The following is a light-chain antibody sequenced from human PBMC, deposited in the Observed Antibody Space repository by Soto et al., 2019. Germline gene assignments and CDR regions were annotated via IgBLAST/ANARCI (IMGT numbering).Light chain of an antibody. CDR2: GAF. CDR3: QQYGTSPWT. Sequence: EIVLTQSPGTLSLSPGERATLSCRASKSISSNYLAWYQQKPGQAPRLLIYGAFSRAVGIPDNFSGSGSGTDFTLTIYRLEPEDFAVYYCQQYGTSPWTFGQGTKVEIK. J-gene: IGKJ1*01. V-gene: IGKV3-20*01. CDR1: KSISSNY.